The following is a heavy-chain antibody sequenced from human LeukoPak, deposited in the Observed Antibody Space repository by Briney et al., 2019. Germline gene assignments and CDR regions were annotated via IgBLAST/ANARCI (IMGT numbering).Heavy chain of an antibody. CDR1: GFTFNNYA. CDR2: ISGDGSIT. CDR3: AREISNGWGYFDY. Sequence: GGSLRLSCAASGFTFNNYAMTWVRQAPGKGLEWVSDISGDGSITYYADSVRGRFTISRDNSNNRLYLQMNSLRAEDTAIYYCAREISNGWGYFDYWGQGSLVIVSP. D-gene: IGHD6-19*01. V-gene: IGHV3-23*01. J-gene: IGHJ4*02.